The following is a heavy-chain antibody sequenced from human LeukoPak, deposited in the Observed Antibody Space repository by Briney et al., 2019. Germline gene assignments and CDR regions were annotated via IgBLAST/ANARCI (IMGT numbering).Heavy chain of an antibody. Sequence: GGSLRLSCAASGFNVNSNYMSWVRQTPGKGLEWVSVTNIDGSTYYADSVKGRFTISRDNSKNTLYLQMNSLRAEDTAVYYCARALSAMVPDYWGQGTLLTVSS. V-gene: IGHV3-53*01. D-gene: IGHD5-18*01. CDR3: ARALSAMVPDY. J-gene: IGHJ4*02. CDR2: TNIDGST. CDR1: GFNVNSNY.